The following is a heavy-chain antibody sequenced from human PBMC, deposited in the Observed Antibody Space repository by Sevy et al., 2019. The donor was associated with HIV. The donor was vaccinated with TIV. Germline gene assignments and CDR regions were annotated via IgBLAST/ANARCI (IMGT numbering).Heavy chain of an antibody. Sequence: SETLSLTCTVSGGSISSSSYYWGWIRQPPGKGLEWIGSIYYSGSTYYNPSLKSRVTISVDTSKNQFSLKLSSVTAADTAVYYCARVPRGYCSGGSCYGWCQGTLVTVSS. D-gene: IGHD2-15*01. J-gene: IGHJ4*02. CDR2: IYYSGST. CDR3: ARVPRGYCSGGSCYG. V-gene: IGHV4-39*01. CDR1: GGSISSSSYY.